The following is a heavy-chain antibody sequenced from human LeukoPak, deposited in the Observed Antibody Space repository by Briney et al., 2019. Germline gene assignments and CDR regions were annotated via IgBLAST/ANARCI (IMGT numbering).Heavy chain of an antibody. J-gene: IGHJ3*02. V-gene: IGHV4-38-2*02. CDR2: IYHSGST. Sequence: SETLSLTCTVSGYSISSGYYWGWIRQPPGKGLEWIGSIYHSGSTYYNPSLKSRVTISVDTSKNQFSLKLSSVTAADTAVYYCARFGITFGGVIDDAFDIWGQGTMVTVSS. CDR3: ARFGITFGGVIDDAFDI. D-gene: IGHD3-16*02. CDR1: GYSISSGYY.